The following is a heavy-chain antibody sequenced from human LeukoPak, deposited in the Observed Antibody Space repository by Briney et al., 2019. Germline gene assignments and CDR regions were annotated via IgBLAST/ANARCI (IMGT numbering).Heavy chain of an antibody. CDR1: GFTFSNYW. CDR2: INRDGCSS. CDR3: ARDQSTRFLQYYYMDV. V-gene: IGHV3-74*01. D-gene: IGHD2-2*01. J-gene: IGHJ6*03. Sequence: PGGSLRLSRAASGFTFSNYWMYWVRQAPGKGLVWVSRINRDGCSSSYADSVKGRFTISRDNAKNSLGLQMNSLRVEDTAVYYCARDQSTRFLQYYYMDVWGEGTTVTVS.